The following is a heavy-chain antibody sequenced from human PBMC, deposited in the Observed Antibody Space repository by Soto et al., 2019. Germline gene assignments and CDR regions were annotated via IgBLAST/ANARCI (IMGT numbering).Heavy chain of an antibody. J-gene: IGHJ4*02. Sequence: PERSRRRSCAACGISFCSYGMHVVRQEPAKGLEWGAVIWHERGKKFYAEAVKGRFTISRDNSKNTLYLQTTSLSAEDTDMYYSARDGEVNTVFGIDDWGQGTLVAVAS. V-gene: IGHV3-33*01. CDR1: GISFCSYG. D-gene: IGHD3-3*01. CDR3: ARDGEVNTVFGIDD. CDR2: IWHERGKK.